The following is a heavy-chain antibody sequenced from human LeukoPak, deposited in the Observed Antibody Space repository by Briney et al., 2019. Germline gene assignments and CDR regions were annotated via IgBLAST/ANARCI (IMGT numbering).Heavy chain of an antibody. CDR2: ISSSSSYI. CDR1: GFTFSSYS. Sequence: GGSLRLSCAASGFTFSSYSMNWVRQAPGKGLEWVSSISSSSSYIYYADSVKGRFTISRDNAENSLYLQMNSLRAEDTAVYYCARARAHGMDVWGQGTTVTVSS. J-gene: IGHJ6*02. CDR3: ARARAHGMDV. V-gene: IGHV3-21*01.